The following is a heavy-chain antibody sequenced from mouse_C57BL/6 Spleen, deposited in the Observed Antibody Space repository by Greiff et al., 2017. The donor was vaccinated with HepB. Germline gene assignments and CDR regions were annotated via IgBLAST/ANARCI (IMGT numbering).Heavy chain of an antibody. CDR1: GYSITSGYY. J-gene: IGHJ4*01. V-gene: IGHV3-6*01. CDR2: ISYDGSN. Sequence: EVKVEESGPGLVKPSQSLSLTCSVTGYSITSGYYWNWIRQFPGNKLEWMGYISYDGSNNYNPSLKNRISITRDTSKNQFFLKLNSVTTEDTATYYCARDGNFAMDYWGQGTSVTVSS. D-gene: IGHD1-1*02. CDR3: ARDGNFAMDY.